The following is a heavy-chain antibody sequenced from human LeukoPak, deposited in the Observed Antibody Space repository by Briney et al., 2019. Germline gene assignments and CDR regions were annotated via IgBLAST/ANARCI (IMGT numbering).Heavy chain of an antibody. J-gene: IGHJ4*02. CDR2: ISGSGGST. CDR3: AKDDTIYCSSTSCYLDY. D-gene: IGHD2-2*01. CDR1: GFTFSSYA. V-gene: IGHV3-23*01. Sequence: GGSLRLSCAASGFTFSSYAMSWVRQAPGKGLEWVSAISGSGGSTYYADSVKGRFTISRDNSKNTLYLQMNSLRAEDTAVYYCAKDDTIYCSSTSCYLDYWGQGTLVTVSS.